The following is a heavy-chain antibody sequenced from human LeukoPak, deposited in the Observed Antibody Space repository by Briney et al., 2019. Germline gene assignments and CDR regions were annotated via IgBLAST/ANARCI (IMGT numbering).Heavy chain of an antibody. J-gene: IGHJ3*02. D-gene: IGHD1-26*01. CDR2: ICHDGNNK. CDR3: AKPTRPPKWELPTGYDAFDI. CDR1: GVTFSSYG. Sequence: GGSLRLSCAASGVTFSSYGMHSGRAAPGTRLGWGALICHDGNNKYYADSVKGRFTISRDNSKNTLYLQMNSLRAEDTAVYYCAKPTRPPKWELPTGYDAFDIWGQGTMVTVSS. V-gene: IGHV3-30*02.